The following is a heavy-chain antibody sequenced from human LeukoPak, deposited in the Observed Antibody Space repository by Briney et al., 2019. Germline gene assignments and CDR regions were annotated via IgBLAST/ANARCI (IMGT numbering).Heavy chain of an antibody. Sequence: SETLSLTCTVSAGSISSYYWSRIRQPPGEGLEWIGFSFYSGSTNYNPSLKSRVTISVDTSKNQFSLKLTSVTAADTAVYYCARLDLPGGSADYWGQGTLVTVSS. V-gene: IGHV4-59*08. CDR3: ARLDLPGGSADY. CDR2: SFYSGST. J-gene: IGHJ4*02. CDR1: AGSISSYY.